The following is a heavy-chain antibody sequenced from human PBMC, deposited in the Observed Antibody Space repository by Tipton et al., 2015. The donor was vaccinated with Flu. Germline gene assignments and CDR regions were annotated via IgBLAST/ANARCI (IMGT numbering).Heavy chain of an antibody. CDR3: TRSFYYDSSGYDAFDI. V-gene: IGHV3-33*01. Sequence: AVIWHDGSKQYYADSVKGRFTISRDNSMSTLYLRMNSLRAEDTAVYYCTRSFYYDSSGYDAFDIWGQGTMVTVSS. CDR2: IWHDGSKQ. J-gene: IGHJ3*02. D-gene: IGHD3-22*01.